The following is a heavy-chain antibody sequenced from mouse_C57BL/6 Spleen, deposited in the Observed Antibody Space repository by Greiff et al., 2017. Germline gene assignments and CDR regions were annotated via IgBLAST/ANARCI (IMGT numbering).Heavy chain of an antibody. Sequence: EVKLMESGGCLVKPGGSLKLSCAASGFTFSDYGMHWVRQAPEKGLEWVAYISSGSSTIYYADTVKGRFTISRDNAKNTLFLQMTSLRSEDTAMYYCARDYGRYFDVWGTGTTVTVSS. CDR3: ARDYGRYFDV. V-gene: IGHV5-17*01. D-gene: IGHD1-1*01. CDR1: GFTFSDYG. J-gene: IGHJ1*03. CDR2: ISSGSSTI.